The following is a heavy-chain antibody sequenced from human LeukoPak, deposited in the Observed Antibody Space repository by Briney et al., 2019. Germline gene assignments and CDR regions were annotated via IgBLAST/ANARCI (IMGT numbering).Heavy chain of an antibody. J-gene: IGHJ4*02. Sequence: SETLSLTCAVSGGSFGGYYWTWIRQPPGKGLEWIGEINHHGNTSYNPSLKGRVALSVDTSQNQFSLRLTSVTAADTAVYYCARGLYPVSTSFFDHWGQGAPVTVSS. V-gene: IGHV4-34*01. CDR1: GGSFGGYY. CDR2: INHHGNT. D-gene: IGHD2-2*01. CDR3: ARGLYPVSTSFFDH.